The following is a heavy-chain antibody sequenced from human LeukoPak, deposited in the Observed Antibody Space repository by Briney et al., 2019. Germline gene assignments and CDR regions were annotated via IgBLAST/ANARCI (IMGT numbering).Heavy chain of an antibody. CDR2: ISSDGSNK. CDR1: GFTFTGYA. V-gene: IGHV3-30*04. D-gene: IGHD7-27*01. J-gene: IGHJ4*02. CDR3: AKDGGLWVSAHWGDS. Sequence: TGGSLRLSCAASGFTFTGYAMLWVRQAPGKGLEWVAVISSDGSNKYYADSVRGRFTISRVNSKNTVDLQMNSLRAEDTAVYYCAKDGGLWVSAHWGDSWGRGTLATVSS.